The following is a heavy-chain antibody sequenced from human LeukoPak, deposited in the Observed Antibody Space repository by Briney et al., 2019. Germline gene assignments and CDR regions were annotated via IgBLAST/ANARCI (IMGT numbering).Heavy chain of an antibody. CDR1: GYSISSGYY. CDR3: ARVGSTGNNITTWDWFDP. D-gene: IGHD2/OR15-2a*01. Sequence: SETLSLTCSVSGYSISSGYYWGWIRQPPGKGLEWIGEINHSGSTNYNPSLKSRVTISVDTSKNQFSLKLSSVTAADTAVYYCARVGSTGNNITTWDWFDPWGQGTLVTVSS. J-gene: IGHJ5*02. V-gene: IGHV4-38-2*02. CDR2: INHSGST.